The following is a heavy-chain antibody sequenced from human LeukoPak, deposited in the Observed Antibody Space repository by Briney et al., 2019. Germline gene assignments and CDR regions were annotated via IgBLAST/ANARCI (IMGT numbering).Heavy chain of an antibody. CDR1: GDSVSSNSAA. CDR2: TYYRSRWYN. V-gene: IGHV6-1*01. J-gene: IGHJ6*02. Sequence: SQTLSLTCAISGDSVSSNSAAWNWIRQSPSRGLEWLGRTYYRSRWYNDYAVSVKSRITINADTSKSQLSLQLNSVTPEDTAVYYCGSWMDVWGQGTTVTVSS. CDR3: GSWMDV.